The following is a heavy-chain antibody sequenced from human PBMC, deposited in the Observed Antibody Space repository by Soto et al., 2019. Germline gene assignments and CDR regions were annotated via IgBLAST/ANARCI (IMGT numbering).Heavy chain of an antibody. CDR1: GGSVSSGSYY. J-gene: IGHJ6*02. V-gene: IGHV4-61*01. Sequence: QVQLQESGPGLVKPSETLSLTCTVSGGSVSSGSYYWSCIRQPPGKGLEWIGYIYYRGSTNYNPSLKSRVTISVDTSKNQFSLKLSSVTAADTAVYYCARDRLKSSSWGTVGYYGMDVWGQGTTVTVS. D-gene: IGHD6-13*01. CDR3: ARDRLKSSSWGTVGYYGMDV. CDR2: IYYRGST.